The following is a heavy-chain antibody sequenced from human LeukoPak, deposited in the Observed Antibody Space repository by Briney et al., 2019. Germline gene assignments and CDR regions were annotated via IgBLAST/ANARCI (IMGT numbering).Heavy chain of an antibody. V-gene: IGHV3-21*01. CDR2: ISSSSYI. CDR1: GFTFSNHG. D-gene: IGHD3-10*01. CDR3: ASPRSSGRDY. Sequence: PGGSLRLSCAASGFTFSNHGMNWVRQAPGKGLEWVSSISSSSYIYYADSVKGRFTISRDNAKNSLYLQMNSLRAEDTAVYYCASPRSSGRDYWGQGTLVTVSS. J-gene: IGHJ4*02.